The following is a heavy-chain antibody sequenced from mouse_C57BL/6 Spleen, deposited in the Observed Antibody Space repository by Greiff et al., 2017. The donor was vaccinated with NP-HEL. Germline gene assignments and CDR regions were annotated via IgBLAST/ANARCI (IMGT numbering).Heavy chain of an antibody. Sequence: QVQLQQSGPELVKPGASVKISCKASGYAFSSSWMNWVKQRPGKGLEWIGRIYPGDGDTNYNGKFKGKATLTADKSSSTAYMQLSSLTSEDSAVYFCARKGIYYGNWDDGYFDVWGTGTTVTVSS. V-gene: IGHV1-82*01. CDR3: ARKGIYYGNWDDGYFDV. D-gene: IGHD2-1*01. J-gene: IGHJ1*03. CDR2: IYPGDGDT. CDR1: GYAFSSSW.